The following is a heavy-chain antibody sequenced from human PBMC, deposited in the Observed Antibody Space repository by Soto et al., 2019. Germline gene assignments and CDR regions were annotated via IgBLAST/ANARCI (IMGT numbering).Heavy chain of an antibody. CDR3: ARGYDRISSAGYSEFDH. CDR2: TYYRSKWYN. CDR1: GDSVSSNSAA. D-gene: IGHD6-13*01. J-gene: IGHJ5*02. Sequence: SQTLSLTCAISGDSVSSNSAAWNWIRQSPSRGLEWLGRTYYRSKWYNDYAVSVKSRITINPDTSKNQFSLQLNSVTPEDTAVYYCARGYDRISSAGYSEFDHWGQGTLVTVSS. V-gene: IGHV6-1*01.